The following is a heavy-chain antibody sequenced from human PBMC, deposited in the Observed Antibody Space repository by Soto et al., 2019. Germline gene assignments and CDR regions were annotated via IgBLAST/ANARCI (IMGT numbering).Heavy chain of an antibody. D-gene: IGHD3-9*01. J-gene: IGHJ3*02. V-gene: IGHV3-33*01. CDR3: ARTRQPYYDITWGLKLGAFDI. CDR1: GFTFSSYG. CDR2: IWYDGSNK. Sequence: QVQLVESGGGVVQPGRSLRLSCAASGFTFSSYGMHWVRQAPGKGLEWVAVIWYDGSNKYYADSVKGRFTISRDNSKNTLYLQMNSLRAEDTAVYYCARTRQPYYDITWGLKLGAFDIWGQGTMVTVSS.